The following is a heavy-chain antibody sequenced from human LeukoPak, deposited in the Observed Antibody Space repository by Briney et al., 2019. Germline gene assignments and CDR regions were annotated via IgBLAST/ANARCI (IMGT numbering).Heavy chain of an antibody. CDR3: ARDRYCTNGVCYTVFDY. V-gene: IGHV3-7*01. D-gene: IGHD2-8*01. CDR2: IKQDGSEK. CDR1: GFTFSSKW. Sequence: GGSLRLSCAASGFTFSSKWMSWVRQAPGKGLEWVANIKQDGSEKYYVDSVKGRFTISRDNAKNSLYLQMNSLRAEDTAVYYCARDRYCTNGVCYTVFDYWGQGTLVTVSS. J-gene: IGHJ4*02.